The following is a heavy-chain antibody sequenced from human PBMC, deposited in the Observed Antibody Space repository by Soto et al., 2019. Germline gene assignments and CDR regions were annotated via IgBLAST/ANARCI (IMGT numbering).Heavy chain of an antibody. CDR3: ARSPTYYYDSSGYYYFDY. J-gene: IGHJ4*02. V-gene: IGHV1-69*06. CDR2: IIPIFGTA. Sequence: ASVKVSCKASGCTFSSYAISWVRQAPGQGLEWMGGIIPIFGTANYAQRFQGRVTITADKSTSTAYMELSSLRSEDTAVYYCARSPTYYYDSSGYYYFDYWGQGTLVTVSS. CDR1: GCTFSSYA. D-gene: IGHD3-22*01.